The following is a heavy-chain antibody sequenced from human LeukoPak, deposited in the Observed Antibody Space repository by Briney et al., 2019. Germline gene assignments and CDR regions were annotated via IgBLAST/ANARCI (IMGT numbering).Heavy chain of an antibody. D-gene: IGHD3-10*01. CDR3: ARGGGNYYGSGSYPNYFDY. Sequence: SETLSLTCAVSGGSISIGGYSWSWIRQPPGKGLEWIGYIYHSGSTYYNPSLKSRVTISVHRSKNQFSLRLSSVTAADTAVYYCARGGGNYYGSGSYPNYFDYWGQGTLVAVSS. J-gene: IGHJ4*02. CDR1: GGSISIGGYS. V-gene: IGHV4-30-2*01. CDR2: IYHSGST.